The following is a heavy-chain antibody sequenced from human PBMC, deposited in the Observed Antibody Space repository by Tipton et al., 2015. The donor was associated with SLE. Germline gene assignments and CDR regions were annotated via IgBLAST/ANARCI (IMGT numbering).Heavy chain of an antibody. J-gene: IGHJ4*02. Sequence: TLSLTCTVSGGSISSSGAYYWSWIRQHPGKGLEWIGYVFSSGTTYYNPSLKGRLSLSLDTSQNQLSLKLSSVTSADTAVYYCARYFYDSSGVCLFDFWGQGTLVTVSS. D-gene: IGHD3-22*01. CDR2: VFSSGTT. V-gene: IGHV4-31*03. CDR3: ARYFYDSSGVCLFDF. CDR1: GGSISSSGAYY.